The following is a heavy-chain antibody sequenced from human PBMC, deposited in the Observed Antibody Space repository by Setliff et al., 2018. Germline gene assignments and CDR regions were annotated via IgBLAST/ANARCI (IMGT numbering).Heavy chain of an antibody. V-gene: IGHV3-48*01. CDR1: GFTFSSFG. CDR3: ARSYNFWSGPALDV. J-gene: IGHJ6*04. Sequence: GESLKISCVASGFTFSSFGMHWIRQAPGEGLEWVSYISSISSSTIYYADSVKGRFTISRDNAQNSLYLQMNSLRAEDTAVYYCARSYNFWSGPALDVWGKGTTVTVSS. D-gene: IGHD3-3*01. CDR2: ISSISSSTI.